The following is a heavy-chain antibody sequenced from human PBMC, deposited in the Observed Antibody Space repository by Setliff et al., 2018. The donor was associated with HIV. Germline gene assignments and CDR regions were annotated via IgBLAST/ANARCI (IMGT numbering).Heavy chain of an antibody. V-gene: IGHV1-69*13. D-gene: IGHD5-12*01. CDR1: GYTFTSYG. Sequence: SVKVSCKASGYTFTSYGISWVRQAPGQGLEWMGGIIPSLGTANYAQRFQGRVTFTADESTSTVYMELSSLRSEDTAMYYCARDAGYSGYAWNYWGQGTLVTVSS. CDR2: IIPSLGTA. J-gene: IGHJ4*02. CDR3: ARDAGYSGYAWNY.